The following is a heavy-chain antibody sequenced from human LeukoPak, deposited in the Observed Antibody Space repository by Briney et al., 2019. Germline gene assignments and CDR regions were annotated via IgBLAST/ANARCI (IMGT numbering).Heavy chain of an antibody. D-gene: IGHD5-18*01. CDR2: ISGSGGST. V-gene: IGHV3-23*01. CDR1: GFTFSSYA. CDR3: ARDLLVTRTFYGYQGNWFDP. J-gene: IGHJ5*02. Sequence: GGSLRLSCAASGFTFSSYAMSWVRQAPGKGLEWVSAISGSGGSTYYADSVKGRFTISRDNSKNTLYLQMNSLRAEDTAVYYCARDLLVTRTFYGYQGNWFDPWGQGTLVTVSS.